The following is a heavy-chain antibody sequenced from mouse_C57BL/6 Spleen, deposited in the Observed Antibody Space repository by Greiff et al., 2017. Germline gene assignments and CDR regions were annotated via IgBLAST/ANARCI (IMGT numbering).Heavy chain of an antibody. D-gene: IGHD4-1*01. Sequence: LQESGPGLVQPSQSLSITCTVSGFSLTSYGVHWVRQSPGKGLEWLGVIWSGGSTDYNAAFISRLSISKDNSKSQVFFKMNSLQADDTAIYXCARNILGLSYWYFDVWGTGTTVTVSS. CDR1: GFSLTSYG. V-gene: IGHV2-2*01. J-gene: IGHJ1*03. CDR3: ARNILGLSYWYFDV. CDR2: IWSGGST.